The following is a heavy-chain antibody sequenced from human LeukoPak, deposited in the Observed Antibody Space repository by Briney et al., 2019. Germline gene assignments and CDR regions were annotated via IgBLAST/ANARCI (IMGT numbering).Heavy chain of an antibody. D-gene: IGHD1-7*01. Sequence: ASVKVSCKASGYTFSTYNVHWVRPAPGQGLEWMGIINPGDSTTTYAQMFQGRVTMTRDTSTTTVYMELSSLRSEDTAVYYCVRASSGTKTRLDYWGQGTLVTVSS. J-gene: IGHJ4*02. CDR2: INPGDSTT. CDR3: VRASSGTKTRLDY. CDR1: GYTFSTYN. V-gene: IGHV1-46*01.